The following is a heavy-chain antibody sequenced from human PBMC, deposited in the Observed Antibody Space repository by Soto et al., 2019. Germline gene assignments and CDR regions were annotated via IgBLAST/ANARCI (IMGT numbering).Heavy chain of an antibody. CDR3: ARATYSSSPFFDY. CDR2: IYSGGST. D-gene: IGHD6-6*01. V-gene: IGHV3-66*01. Sequence: GGSLRLSCAASELTVVSNYRSWVRKAPGKGLEWVSVIYSGGSTYYADSVKGRFTISRDNSKNTLYLQMNSLRAEDTAVYYCARATYSSSPFFDYWGQGTLVTVS. J-gene: IGHJ4*02. CDR1: ELTVVSNY.